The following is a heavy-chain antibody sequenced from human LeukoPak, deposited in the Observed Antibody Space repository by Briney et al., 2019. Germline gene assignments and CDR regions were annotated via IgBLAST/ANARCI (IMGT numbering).Heavy chain of an antibody. CDR2: IRSGGTNT. D-gene: IGHD1-7*01. CDR1: GFTFSSFS. CDR3: ARMNYVSSGWGAPFDY. V-gene: IGHV3-48*04. Sequence: GGSLRLSCAASGFTFSSFSMNWVRQAPGKGLEWVAYIRSGGTNTDYTGSVKGRFTISRDNAKNSLYLQMNSLRAEDTAVYYCARMNYVSSGWGAPFDYWGQGTLVTVSS. J-gene: IGHJ4*02.